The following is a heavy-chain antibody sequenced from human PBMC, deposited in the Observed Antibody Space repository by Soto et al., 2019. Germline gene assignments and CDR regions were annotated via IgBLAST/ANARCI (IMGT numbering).Heavy chain of an antibody. D-gene: IGHD3-10*01. Sequence: ASVKVSCKASGYTFTGYYMHWVRQAPGQGLEWMGWINPNSGGTNYAQKFQGWVTMTRDTSISTAYMELSRLRSDDTAVYYCARSYYYGSGSYHFDYWGQGTLVTVSS. V-gene: IGHV1-2*04. CDR2: INPNSGGT. CDR3: ARSYYYGSGSYHFDY. CDR1: GYTFTGYY. J-gene: IGHJ4*02.